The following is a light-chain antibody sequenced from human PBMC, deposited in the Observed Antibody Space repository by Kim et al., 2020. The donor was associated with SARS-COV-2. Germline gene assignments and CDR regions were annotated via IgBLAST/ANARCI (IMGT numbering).Light chain of an antibody. Sequence: PASISCRSSQSLRHGKGNIYLYWYLQRPGQSPQLRIYMTSHRASGVPDRFSGSGSGTDFTLRISRVEAEDAGLYFCLQTLQTVWTFGQGTMVEIK. CDR2: MTS. J-gene: IGKJ1*01. CDR1: QSLRHGKGNIY. V-gene: IGKV2-28*01. CDR3: LQTLQTVWT.